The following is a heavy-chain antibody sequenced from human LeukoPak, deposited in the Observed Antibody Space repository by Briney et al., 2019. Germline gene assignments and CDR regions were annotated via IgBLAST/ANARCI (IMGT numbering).Heavy chain of an antibody. CDR1: GFTFSSYG. D-gene: IGHD5-18*01. Sequence: GRSLRLSCAASGFTFSSYGMHWVRQAPGKGLEWVAVTWYDGSNKYYADSVKGRFTISRDNSKNTLYLQMNSLRAEDTAVYYCAKSTARDAFDIWGQGTMVTVSS. CDR2: TWYDGSNK. J-gene: IGHJ3*02. V-gene: IGHV3-33*06. CDR3: AKSTARDAFDI.